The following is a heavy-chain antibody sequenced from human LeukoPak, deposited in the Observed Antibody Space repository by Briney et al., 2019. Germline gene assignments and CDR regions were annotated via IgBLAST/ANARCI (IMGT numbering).Heavy chain of an antibody. CDR1: GFTFSSYD. V-gene: IGHV3-13*01. D-gene: IGHD6-19*01. J-gene: IGHJ4*02. CDR3: ARYSSGWYQDY. Sequence: GGSLRLSCAASGFTFSSYDMHWVRQATGKGLEWVSAIGTAGDTYYPGSVKGRFTISRENAKNSLYLQMNSLRAGDTAVYYCARYSSGWYQDYWGQGTLVTVSS. CDR2: IGTAGDT.